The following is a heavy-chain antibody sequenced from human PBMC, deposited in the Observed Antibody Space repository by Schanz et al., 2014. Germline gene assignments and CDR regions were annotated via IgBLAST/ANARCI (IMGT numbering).Heavy chain of an antibody. V-gene: IGHV3-30*04. Sequence: QVQLVESGGGVVQPGRSLRLSCAASGFTFSTYAMHWVRQAPGKGLEWVAVISYDGSHKDYADSVKGRFTISRDNSKNTLYLQMNSLRAEDTAVYYCAKGQGAVINNWYFDLWGRGTLVTVSS. CDR1: GFTFSTYA. CDR2: ISYDGSHK. D-gene: IGHD2-21*01. J-gene: IGHJ2*01. CDR3: AKGQGAVINNWYFDL.